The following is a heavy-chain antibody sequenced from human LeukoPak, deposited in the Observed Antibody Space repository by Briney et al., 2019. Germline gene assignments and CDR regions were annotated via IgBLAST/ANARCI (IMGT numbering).Heavy chain of an antibody. J-gene: IGHJ4*02. V-gene: IGHV1-69*05. CDR2: IIPIFGTA. Sequence: GASVKVSCKASGGTFSSYAISWVRQAPGQGLEWMGGIIPIFGTANYAQKFQGRVTITTDESTSTAYMELSSLRSEDTAVYYCARTNSWSYSGSLVYWGQGTLVTVSS. D-gene: IGHD1-26*01. CDR1: GGTFSSYA. CDR3: ARTNSWSYSGSLVY.